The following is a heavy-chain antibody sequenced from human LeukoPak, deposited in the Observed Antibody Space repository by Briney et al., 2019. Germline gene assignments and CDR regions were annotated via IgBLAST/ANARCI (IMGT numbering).Heavy chain of an antibody. CDR1: GFTFGSYS. D-gene: IGHD2-15*01. CDR2: ISSSSSYI. J-gene: IGHJ4*02. CDR3: ARDRLRYCSGGSCSTDY. Sequence: GGSLRLSCAASGFTFGSYSMNWVRQAPGKGLEWVSSISSSSSYIYYADSVKGRFTISRDNAKNSLYLQMNSLRAEDTAVYYCARDRLRYCSGGSCSTDYWGQGTLVTVSS. V-gene: IGHV3-21*01.